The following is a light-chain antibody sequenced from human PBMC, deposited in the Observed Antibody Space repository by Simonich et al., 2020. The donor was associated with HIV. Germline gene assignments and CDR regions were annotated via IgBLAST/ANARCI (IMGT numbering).Light chain of an antibody. CDR2: EVS. Sequence: QSALTQPASVSGSPGQSITISCTGTSSDVGGYNYVSLYQQHPGKAPKLMIYEVSKRPSGVSNRFSGSKSGKTASLTISGLQAEDEADYYCSSYAGINTLIFGGGTKLTVL. CDR1: SSDVGGYNY. V-gene: IGLV2-14*01. CDR3: SSYAGINTLI. J-gene: IGLJ2*01.